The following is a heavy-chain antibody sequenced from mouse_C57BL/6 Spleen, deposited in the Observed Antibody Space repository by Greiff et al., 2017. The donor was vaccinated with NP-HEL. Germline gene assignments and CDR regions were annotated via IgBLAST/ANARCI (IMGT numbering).Heavy chain of an antibody. CDR2: IDPETGGT. J-gene: IGHJ2*01. CDR1: GYTFTDYE. D-gene: IGHD2-3*01. Sequence: QVQLQQSGAELVRPGASVTLSCKASGYTFTDYEMHWVKQTPVHGLEWIGAIDPETGGTAYNQKFKGKAILTADKSSSTAYMELRSLTSEDSAVYYRTRWRGWLNFDYWGQGTTLTVSS. CDR3: TRWRGWLNFDY. V-gene: IGHV1-15*01.